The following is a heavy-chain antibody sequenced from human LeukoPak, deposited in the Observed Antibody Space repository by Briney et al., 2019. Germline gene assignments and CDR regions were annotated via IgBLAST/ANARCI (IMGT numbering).Heavy chain of an antibody. CDR1: GFNFDDYA. J-gene: IGHJ4*02. CDR2: ITWNSGSI. D-gene: IGHD3-3*01. Sequence: GGSLRLSCAASGFNFDDYAIHWVRQAPGKGLVWVSGITWNSGSIDYADSVKGRFTISRDNAKNSLYLQMNSLRAEDTASYYCARGIFGVVIPAFDYWGQGTLVTVSS. CDR3: ARGIFGVVIPAFDY. V-gene: IGHV3-9*01.